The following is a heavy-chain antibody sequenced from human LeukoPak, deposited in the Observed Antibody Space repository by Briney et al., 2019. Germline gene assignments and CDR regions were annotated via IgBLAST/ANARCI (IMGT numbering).Heavy chain of an antibody. Sequence: GGSLRLSCAASGFIFSSYGMHWVRQAPGKGLEWVAFIRYDGSNKYYADSVKGRFAISRDNSKNTLYLQMNSLRAEDTAVYYCAKDQIVVTDAFDIWGQGTMVTVSS. CDR2: IRYDGSNK. CDR3: AKDQIVVTDAFDI. CDR1: GFIFSSYG. D-gene: IGHD3-22*01. V-gene: IGHV3-30*02. J-gene: IGHJ3*02.